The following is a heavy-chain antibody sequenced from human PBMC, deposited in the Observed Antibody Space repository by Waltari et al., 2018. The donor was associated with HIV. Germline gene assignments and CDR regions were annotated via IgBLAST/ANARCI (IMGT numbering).Heavy chain of an antibody. V-gene: IGHV1-8*02. Sequence: QAQLVHSAAEIKKPRASARVSCRASGYSFIHFDINWVRRAPGRGLEWVGWMNPDNGDAGYGHKFKGRFTLTRDTTTDTAYMDVTNLKSEDTAIYYCTKGRRGALFGDEWGQGTLVTVSS. D-gene: IGHD3-3*01. CDR1: GYSFIHFD. CDR2: MNPDNGDA. J-gene: IGHJ4*02. CDR3: TKGRRGALFGDE.